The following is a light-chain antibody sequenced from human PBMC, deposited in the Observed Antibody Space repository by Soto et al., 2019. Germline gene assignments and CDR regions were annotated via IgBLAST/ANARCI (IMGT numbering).Light chain of an antibody. CDR3: QQLESYPST. CDR2: AAS. J-gene: IGKJ4*01. CDR1: LGINRF. Sequence: IPLTPAPSSLASILGGRRTIPLGGRLGINRFLAWYQQKPGKAPKLLIYAASTLQSGVPSRFAGSGSGTDFTLTISSLQPEDFATYYCQQLESYPSTFGGGTKVDIK. V-gene: IGKV1-9*01.